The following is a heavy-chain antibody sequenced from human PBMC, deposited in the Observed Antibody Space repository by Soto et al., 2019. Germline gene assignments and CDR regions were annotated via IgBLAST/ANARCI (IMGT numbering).Heavy chain of an antibody. CDR1: GDSINNGDYY. D-gene: IGHD5-18*01. CDR3: SREGYNYNGMDV. CDR2: VYYSGAT. Sequence: QVQLQESGPGLVNPSQTFSLTCTVSGDSINNGDYYWSWVRHHPVSGLEWIGYVYYSGATSYNPSLKGRVTISLDPSENQFSLRLSSVTAADTAVYYCSREGYNYNGMDVWGQGTTVTVS. V-gene: IGHV4-31*03. J-gene: IGHJ6*02.